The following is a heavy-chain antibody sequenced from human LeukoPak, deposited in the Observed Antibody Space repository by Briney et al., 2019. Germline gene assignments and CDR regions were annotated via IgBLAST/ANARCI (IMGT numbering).Heavy chain of an antibody. J-gene: IGHJ5*02. CDR3: ARGGLPHFLNWFDP. V-gene: IGHV4-59*01. CDR2: IDDSGTT. CDR1: GGSISSYY. Sequence: PSETLSLTCTVSGGSISSYYWSWIRQPPGKGLEWIGYIDDSGTTNSNPSLKSRVTISADTSNNQFSLKLRSVDAADTAVYYCARGGLPHFLNWFDPWGQGTLVTVSS. D-gene: IGHD4-11*01.